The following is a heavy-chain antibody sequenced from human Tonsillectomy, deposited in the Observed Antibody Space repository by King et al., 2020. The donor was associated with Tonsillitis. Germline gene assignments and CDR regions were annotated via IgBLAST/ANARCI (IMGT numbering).Heavy chain of an antibody. CDR1: GYTFTSYY. Sequence: VQLVQSGAEVKKPGASVKVSCKASGYTFTSYYMHWVRQAPGQGLEWMGIINPSGGSTSYAQKFQGRVTMTRDTSPSTVYMELRSLRAEDTAVYYCARDLGEVGATDYWGQGTLVTVSS. CDR3: ARDLGEVGATDY. V-gene: IGHV1-46*01. CDR2: INPSGGST. D-gene: IGHD1-26*01. J-gene: IGHJ4*02.